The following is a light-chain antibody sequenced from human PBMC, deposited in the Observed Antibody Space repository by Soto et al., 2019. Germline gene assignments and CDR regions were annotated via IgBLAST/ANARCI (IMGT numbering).Light chain of an antibody. CDR1: SSDDGSYNL. CDR3: CSYAVSIVTTTL. V-gene: IGLV2-23*01. J-gene: IGLJ2*01. Sequence: QSALTQPASVPGSPGQSITISCTGTSSDDGSYNLVSWYQQYPGKAPKLMIYEDNKRPSGVSNRFSGSKSGNTASLTISGLQAEDEADYYGCSYAVSIVTTTLFGGGTKLNVL. CDR2: EDN.